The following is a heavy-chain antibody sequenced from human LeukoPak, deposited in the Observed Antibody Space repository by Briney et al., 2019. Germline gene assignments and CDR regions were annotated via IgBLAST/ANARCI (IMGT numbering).Heavy chain of an antibody. CDR3: ATTQSSLYCYYYYMDV. D-gene: IGHD2-15*01. V-gene: IGHV3-30-3*01. CDR2: VSYDGSNK. Sequence: PGGSLRLSCAAPGFTFSRYAMHGARQAPGKGLEWVAVVSYDGSNKYYADSVKGRFTISRDNSKNTLYLQMNSLRAEDTALYCCATTQSSLYCYYYYMDVWGKGTTVTVSS. J-gene: IGHJ6*03. CDR1: GFTFSRYA.